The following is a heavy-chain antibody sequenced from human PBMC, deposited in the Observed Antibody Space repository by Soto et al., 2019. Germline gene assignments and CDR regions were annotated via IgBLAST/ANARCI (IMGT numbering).Heavy chain of an antibody. CDR2: IYYDGST. CDR3: ARDQLSSGLYVWFDP. CDR1: GGSISTYY. J-gene: IGHJ5*02. Sequence: HVQLQESGPGLVKPSETLSLTCTVSGGSISTYYWSWIRQPPGKGLEWIVYIYYDGSTSYNPSLRSRVTISVDTSKNQFSLILSSVTSADTAVYYCARDQLSSGLYVWFDPWGQGTLVTVSS. D-gene: IGHD6-25*01. V-gene: IGHV4-59*01.